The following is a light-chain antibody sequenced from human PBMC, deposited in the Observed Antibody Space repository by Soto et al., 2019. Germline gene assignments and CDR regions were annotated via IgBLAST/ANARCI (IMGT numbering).Light chain of an antibody. CDR1: QTIYTY. CDR2: DAS. Sequence: DIVLTQSPATLSLSPGERATLACRASQTIYTYLDWYQQKPGQAPRLLIHDASFRATGIAARFSGSGSGTDFTLTISSLEPDDFAVYYCQQRYNCPVTFGGGTKVDIK. CDR3: QQRYNCPVT. V-gene: IGKV3-11*01. J-gene: IGKJ4*01.